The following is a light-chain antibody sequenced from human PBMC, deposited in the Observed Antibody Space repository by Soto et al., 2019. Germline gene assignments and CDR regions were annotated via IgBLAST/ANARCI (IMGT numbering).Light chain of an antibody. Sequence: QSVLTQPASVSGSPGQSITVSCTGTDSDVGGYSYVSWYQHHPGKAPKLMIFDVSNRPSGVSNRFSGSKSGNTASLTISGLQAEDEADYYCSSYTRTTLLFGGGTKLTVL. CDR3: SSYTRTTLL. CDR1: DSDVGGYSY. V-gene: IGLV2-14*03. CDR2: DVS. J-gene: IGLJ2*01.